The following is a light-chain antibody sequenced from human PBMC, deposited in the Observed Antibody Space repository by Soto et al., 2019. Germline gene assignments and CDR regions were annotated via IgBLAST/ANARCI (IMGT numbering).Light chain of an antibody. J-gene: IGKJ4*01. Sequence: DIQMTQSPSSLSASVGDRVTITCRASQSIGSSLNWYQQTPGKAPKVLIYAASSLQSGVPPRFSGSGSGTDFTLSISSLQPEDFATYYCQQNHLIPLTFGGGTKVDIK. CDR1: QSIGSS. CDR2: AAS. CDR3: QQNHLIPLT. V-gene: IGKV1-39*01.